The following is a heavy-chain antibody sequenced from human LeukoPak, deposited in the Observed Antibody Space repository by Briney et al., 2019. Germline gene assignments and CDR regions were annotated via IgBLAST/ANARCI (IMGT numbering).Heavy chain of an antibody. Sequence: PGGSLRLSCAASGLTVSSSYMSWVRQAPGKGLEWVSIIYIGDNPHYAGSVKGRFTISRHNSKNTLYLQMNSLRAEDTAVYYCARVRPWVFDYWGQGTLVTVSS. V-gene: IGHV3-53*04. CDR3: ARVRPWVFDY. CDR2: IYIGDNP. CDR1: GLTVSSSY. J-gene: IGHJ4*02.